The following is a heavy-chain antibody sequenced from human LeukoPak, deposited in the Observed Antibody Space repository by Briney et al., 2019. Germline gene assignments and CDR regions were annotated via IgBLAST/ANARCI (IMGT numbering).Heavy chain of an antibody. D-gene: IGHD3-22*01. Sequence: VASVKVSCKASGYTFTSYYMHWVRQAPGQGLEWMGIINPSGGSTSYAQKFQGRVTMTRDTSTSTVYMELSSLRSEDTAVYYCATDQHNYYDSSGRDAFDIWGQGTMVTVSS. V-gene: IGHV1-46*01. J-gene: IGHJ3*02. CDR2: INPSGGST. CDR3: ATDQHNYYDSSGRDAFDI. CDR1: GYTFTSYY.